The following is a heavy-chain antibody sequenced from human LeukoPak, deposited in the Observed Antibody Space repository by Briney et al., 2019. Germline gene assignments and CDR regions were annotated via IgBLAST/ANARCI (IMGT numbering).Heavy chain of an antibody. CDR3: AGGTPVVVAATPVGGFYP. Sequence: SVKVSCTASGGTFSSYAISWVRQAPGQGLEWMGRIIPILGIANYAQKFQGRVTITADKSTSTAYMELSSLRSEDTAVYYCAGGTPVVVAATPVGGFYPWGQGTLVTVSS. CDR2: IIPILGIA. CDR1: GGTFSSYA. V-gene: IGHV1-69*04. D-gene: IGHD2-15*01. J-gene: IGHJ5*02.